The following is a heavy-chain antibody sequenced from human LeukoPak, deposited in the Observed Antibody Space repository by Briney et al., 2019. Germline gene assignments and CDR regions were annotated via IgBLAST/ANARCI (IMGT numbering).Heavy chain of an antibody. CDR3: AKVSSGSDAFDI. J-gene: IGHJ3*02. CDR2: ISYDGSNK. V-gene: IGHV3-30*18. Sequence: PGGSLRLSCAASGFTFSSYGMHWVRQAPGKGLEWVAVISYDGSNKYYADSVKGRFTISRDNSKNTLYLRMNSLRAEDTAVYYCAKVSSGSDAFDIWGQGTMVTVSS. D-gene: IGHD6-19*01. CDR1: GFTFSSYG.